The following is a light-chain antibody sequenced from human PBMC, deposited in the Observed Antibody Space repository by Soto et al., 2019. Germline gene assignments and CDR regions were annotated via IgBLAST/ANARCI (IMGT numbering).Light chain of an antibody. CDR3: QQSDAFPLT. Sequence: DIQLTQSPSTLSASVGDRVTITCRASQSISSWLAWYQQKPGKAPKLLVYKASSLESGVPSRFSGSGSGTEFTLTISSLQPDDFATYYCQQSDAFPLTFGEGTQVEIK. J-gene: IGKJ4*01. V-gene: IGKV1-5*03. CDR2: KAS. CDR1: QSISSW.